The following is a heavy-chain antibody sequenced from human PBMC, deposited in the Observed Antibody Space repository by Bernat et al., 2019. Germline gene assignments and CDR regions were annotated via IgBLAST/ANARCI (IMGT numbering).Heavy chain of an antibody. CDR3: ARVGTSIAVAETDY. CDR2: ISYDGSNK. J-gene: IGHJ4*02. D-gene: IGHD6-19*01. Sequence: QVQLVESGGGVVQPGRSLRLSCAASGFTFSSYAMHWVRQAPGKGLEWVAVISYDGSNKYYADSVKGRFTISRDNSKNTLYLQMNSLRAEDTAVYYCARVGTSIAVAETDYRGQGTLVTVSS. CDR1: GFTFSSYA. V-gene: IGHV3-30-3*01.